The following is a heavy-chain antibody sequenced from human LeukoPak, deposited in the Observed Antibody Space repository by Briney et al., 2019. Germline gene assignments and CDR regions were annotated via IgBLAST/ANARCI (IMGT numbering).Heavy chain of an antibody. CDR3: ARGGNYDILTGERDAFDI. Sequence: PGGSLRLSCAASGFTFSSYAMHWVRQAPGKGLEWVAVISYDGSNKYYADSVKGRFTISRDNSKNTLYLQMNSLRAEDTAVYYCARGGNYDILTGERDAFDIWGQGTMVTVSS. J-gene: IGHJ3*02. V-gene: IGHV3-30*04. D-gene: IGHD3-9*01. CDR2: ISYDGSNK. CDR1: GFTFSSYA.